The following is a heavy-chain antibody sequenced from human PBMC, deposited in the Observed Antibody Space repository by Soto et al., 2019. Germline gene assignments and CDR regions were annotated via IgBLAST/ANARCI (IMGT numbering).Heavy chain of an antibody. Sequence: HGGSLRLSCAASGFTFDDYAMHWVRQAPGKGLEWVSLISWDGGSTYYADSVKGRFTISRDNSKNSLYLQMNSLRAKDTALYYCAKDIGMKRITIFGVVITSYGMDVWGQGTTVTVSS. CDR3: AKDIGMKRITIFGVVITSYGMDV. V-gene: IGHV3-43D*04. CDR2: ISWDGGST. CDR1: GFTFDDYA. D-gene: IGHD3-3*01. J-gene: IGHJ6*02.